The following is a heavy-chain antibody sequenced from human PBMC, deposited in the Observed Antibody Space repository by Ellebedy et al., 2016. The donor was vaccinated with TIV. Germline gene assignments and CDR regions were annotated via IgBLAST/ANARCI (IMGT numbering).Heavy chain of an antibody. CDR2: IGDDAVAT. Sequence: GESLKISCAASGFTFSSFAMSWVRQAPGIGLDWVSAIGDDAVATHYADSVKGRFTISRDNFGNMLYLQMNSLGAEDTAVYYCAREGGTYYSAHFDQWGQGTPVTVSS. CDR3: AREGGTYYSAHFDQ. D-gene: IGHD1-26*01. V-gene: IGHV3-23*01. J-gene: IGHJ4*02. CDR1: GFTFSSFA.